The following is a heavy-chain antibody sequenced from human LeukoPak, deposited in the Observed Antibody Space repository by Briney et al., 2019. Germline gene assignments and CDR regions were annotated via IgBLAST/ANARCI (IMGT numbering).Heavy chain of an antibody. D-gene: IGHD1-26*01. CDR1: GFTFSTYG. CDR3: AKDHLGLNWFDP. V-gene: IGHV3-30*18. Sequence: PGGSLRLSWEASGFTFSTYGMHWVRQAPDKGLEWVAVISYAGTNKYYADSVKGRFTISRDNSKNTLYLQMNSLRAEDTAVYYCAKDHLGLNWFDPWGQGTLVTVSS. J-gene: IGHJ5*02. CDR2: ISYAGTNK.